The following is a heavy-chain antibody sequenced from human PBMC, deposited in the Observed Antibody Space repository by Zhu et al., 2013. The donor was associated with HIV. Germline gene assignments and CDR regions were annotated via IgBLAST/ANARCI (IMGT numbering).Heavy chain of an antibody. V-gene: IGHV1-2*02. CDR2: INPYTGGT. J-gene: IGHJ4*02. CDR3: AREDRRLMTTLDY. D-gene: IGHD3-16*01. CDR1: GYTFTAYY. Sequence: QVELVQSGAELKKPGASVKVSCKASGYTFTAYYVHWVRQAPGQGLEWLGWINPYTGGTNYAQKFKGRVTMTRDTSIDTAYMDLKNLKSDETAVYYCAREDRRLMTTLDYWGQGTLVTVSS.